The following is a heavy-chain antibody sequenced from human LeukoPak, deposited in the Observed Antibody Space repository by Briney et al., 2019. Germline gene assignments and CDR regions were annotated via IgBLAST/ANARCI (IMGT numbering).Heavy chain of an antibody. CDR2: ISAYDGNT. J-gene: IGHJ3*02. Sequence: ASVKVSCTASGYTFTSYGISWVRQAPGQGLEWMGWISAYDGNTNYAQKLQGRVTMTTDTSTSTAYMELRSLRSDDTAVYYCARISSGLSGSVYAFDIWGQGTMVTVSS. D-gene: IGHD3-10*01. CDR1: GYTFTSYG. CDR3: ARISSGLSGSVYAFDI. V-gene: IGHV1-18*01.